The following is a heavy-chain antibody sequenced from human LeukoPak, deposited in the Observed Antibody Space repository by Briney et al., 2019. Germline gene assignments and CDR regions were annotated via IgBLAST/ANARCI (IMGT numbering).Heavy chain of an antibody. CDR1: GFKFRAFT. J-gene: IGHJ4*02. D-gene: IGHD3-22*01. CDR2: FSRNGVTT. V-gene: IGHV3-43*01. Sequence: PGGSLRLSCVGSGFKFRAFTMHWVRQAPGRGLEWVSLFSRNGVTTFYADSVRGRFTISRDNAKNSLYLQMNSLRAEDTAVYYCARDLSRVYYYDSSGSPLGYWGRGTLVTVSS. CDR3: ARDLSRVYYYDSSGSPLGY.